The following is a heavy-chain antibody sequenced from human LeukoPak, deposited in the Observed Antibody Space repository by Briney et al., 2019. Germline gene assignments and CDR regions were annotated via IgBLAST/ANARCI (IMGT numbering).Heavy chain of an antibody. Sequence: SETLSLTCTVSGGSIGTYNWSWIRQPAGKGLEWIGRIYTSGNTNYNPSLKSRVTMSVDTSKNQFSLKLSSVTAADTAVYYCARDLRYFDWLYSDAFDIWGQGTMVTVSS. CDR2: IYTSGNT. CDR1: GGSIGTYN. V-gene: IGHV4-4*07. J-gene: IGHJ3*02. D-gene: IGHD3-9*01. CDR3: ARDLRYFDWLYSDAFDI.